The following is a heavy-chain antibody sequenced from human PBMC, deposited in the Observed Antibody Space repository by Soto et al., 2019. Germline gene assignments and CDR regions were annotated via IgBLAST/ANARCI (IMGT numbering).Heavy chain of an antibody. J-gene: IGHJ6*02. V-gene: IGHV3-30-3*01. CDR2: ISYDGSNK. CDR1: GFTFSSYA. D-gene: IGHD6-6*01. Sequence: GGSLRLSCAASGFTFSSYAMHWVRQAPGKGLEWVAVISYDGSNKYYADSVKGRFTISRDNSKNTLYLQMNSLRAEDTAVYYCARDTSDIAARLGAGMDVWGQGTTVTVSS. CDR3: ARDTSDIAARLGAGMDV.